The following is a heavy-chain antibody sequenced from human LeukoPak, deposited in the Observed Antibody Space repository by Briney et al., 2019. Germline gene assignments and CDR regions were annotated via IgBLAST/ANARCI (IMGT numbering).Heavy chain of an antibody. Sequence: GGSLRLSCAASGFTFSSYWMSWVRQAPGKGLEWVANIKQDATEQYYVESTKGRFTISRDNAKNSLHLQVNSLRAEDTAVYYCARFHYCSSTNCYPRHFDYWGQGTLVTVSS. V-gene: IGHV3-7*01. CDR2: IKQDATEQ. CDR1: GFTFSSYW. J-gene: IGHJ4*02. CDR3: ARFHYCSSTNCYPRHFDY. D-gene: IGHD2-2*01.